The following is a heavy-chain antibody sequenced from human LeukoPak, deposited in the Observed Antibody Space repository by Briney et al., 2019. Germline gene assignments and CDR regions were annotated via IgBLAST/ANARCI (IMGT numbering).Heavy chain of an antibody. CDR3: ARGGIAAAGFDY. J-gene: IGHJ4*02. CDR2: IYSGGST. CDR1: GFTVSSNY. D-gene: IGHD6-13*01. Sequence: GGSLRLSCAASGFTVSSNYMSWVRQAPGKGLEWVSIIYSGGSTYYADSVKGRFTISRDNSKNTLYPQMNSLRAEDTAVYYCARGGIAAAGFDYWGQGTLVTVSS. V-gene: IGHV3-53*01.